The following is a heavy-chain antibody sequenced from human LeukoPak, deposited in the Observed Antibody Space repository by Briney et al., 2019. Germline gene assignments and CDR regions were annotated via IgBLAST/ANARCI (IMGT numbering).Heavy chain of an antibody. Sequence: GGSLRLSCAASGFTFSSYGMHWVRQAPGKGLEWVAVISYDGSNKYYADSVKGRFTISRDNSKNTLYLQMNSLRAEDTAVYYCARDSSDIVATMSLDYWGQGTLVTVSS. V-gene: IGHV3-30*19. CDR1: GFTFSSYG. CDR3: ARDSSDIVATMSLDY. D-gene: IGHD5-12*01. J-gene: IGHJ4*02. CDR2: ISYDGSNK.